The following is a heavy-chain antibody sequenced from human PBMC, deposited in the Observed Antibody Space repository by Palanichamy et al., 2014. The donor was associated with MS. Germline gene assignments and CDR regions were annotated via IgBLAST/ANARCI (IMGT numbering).Heavy chain of an antibody. D-gene: IGHD3-10*01. CDR2: IVAGSGKN. Sequence: QMQLEQSGPEVKKPGTSVKVSCKASRLTFTTSAVQWVRQPRGQRLEWIGSIVAGSGKNKLTHRKFQERVTITRDMSASMAYMELSSLTSEDTAVYYCAAGFYYGLGSSAEDWGQGTLVTVSS. V-gene: IGHV1-58*01. CDR3: AAGFYYGLGSSAED. J-gene: IGHJ4*02. CDR1: RLTFTTSA.